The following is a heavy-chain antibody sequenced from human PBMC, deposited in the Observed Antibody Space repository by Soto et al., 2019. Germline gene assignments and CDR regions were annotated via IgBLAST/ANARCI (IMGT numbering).Heavy chain of an antibody. CDR1: GFTFSTHA. CDR3: ARDQTGITPAGGGHIAR. Sequence: QVQLVESGGGVVQPGRSLRLSCAASGFTFSTHAMHWVRQAPGKGLECVAIVSFDGSNKYYADSVKGRFTISRDNSKNPLYLQMSGLTPEDTAFYYCARDQTGITPAGGGHIARWGQATLVTVSS. V-gene: IGHV3-30-3*01. D-gene: IGHD6-13*01. J-gene: IGHJ4*02. CDR2: VSFDGSNK.